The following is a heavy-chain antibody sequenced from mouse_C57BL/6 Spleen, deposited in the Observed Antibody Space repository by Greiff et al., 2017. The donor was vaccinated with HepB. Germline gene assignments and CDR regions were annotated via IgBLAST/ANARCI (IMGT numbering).Heavy chain of an antibody. D-gene: IGHD2-3*01. V-gene: IGHV1-82*01. CDR3: ARGIIYDGYLFAY. CDR1: GYAFSSSW. J-gene: IGHJ3*01. Sequence: VKLQESGPELVKPGASVKISCKASGYAFSSSWMNWVKQRPGKGLEWIGRIYPGDGDTNYNGKFKGKATLTADKSSSTAYMQLSSRTSEDSAVYFCARGIIYDGYLFAYWGQGTLVTVSA. CDR2: IYPGDGDT.